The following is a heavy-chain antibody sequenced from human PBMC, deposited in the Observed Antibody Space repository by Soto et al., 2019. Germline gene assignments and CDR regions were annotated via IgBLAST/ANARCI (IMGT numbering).Heavy chain of an antibody. Sequence: GGSLRLSCAASGFTFSSYGMHWVRQAPGKGLEWVAVISYDGSNKYYADSVKGRFTISRDNSKNTLYLQMNSLRAEDTAVYYCAKDLSVLKYGGKEYYFDYWGQGTLVTVSS. CDR3: AKDLSVLKYGGKEYYFDY. CDR2: ISYDGSNK. V-gene: IGHV3-30*18. CDR1: GFTFSSYG. D-gene: IGHD2-15*01. J-gene: IGHJ4*02.